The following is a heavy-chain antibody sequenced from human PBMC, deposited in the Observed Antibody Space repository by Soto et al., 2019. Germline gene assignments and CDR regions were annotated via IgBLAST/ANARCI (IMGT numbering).Heavy chain of an antibody. CDR2: ISAYNANA. Sequence: QIQLLQSGAEVKKPGASVKVTCKASGYTFRNFGISWVRQAPGQGLEWMGWISAYNANANYAQKFQGXXXXTAXTXXXXXXXXXXXXXSXDTAVXYCAREXSYFDYWGQGTLVTVXS. CDR1: GYTFRNFG. D-gene: IGHD2-8*01. V-gene: IGHV1-18*01. J-gene: IGHJ4*02. CDR3: AREXSYFDY.